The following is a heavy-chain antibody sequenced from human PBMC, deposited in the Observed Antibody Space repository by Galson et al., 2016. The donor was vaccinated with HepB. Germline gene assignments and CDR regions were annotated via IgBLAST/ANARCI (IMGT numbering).Heavy chain of an antibody. CDR2: ISWNSGNV. CDR3: AKAGTYSNNKGWFDP. CDR1: GFTFDAYA. D-gene: IGHD6-13*01. Sequence: SLRLSCAASGFTFDAYAMHWVRQAPGKVLEWVSGISWNSGNVGYADSVKGRFTISRDNAKNSLYLQVNSLRAEDTAFYYCAKAGTYSNNKGWFDPWGQGALVTVSS. J-gene: IGHJ5*02. V-gene: IGHV3-9*01.